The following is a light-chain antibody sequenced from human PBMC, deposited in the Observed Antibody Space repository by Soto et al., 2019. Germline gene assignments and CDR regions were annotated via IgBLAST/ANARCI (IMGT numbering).Light chain of an antibody. CDR2: GAS. J-gene: IGKJ4*01. CDR3: HHYGGMLH. V-gene: IGKV3-20*01. CDR1: QSVAGKY. Sequence: EIVLTQSPDTLSLSPGERATLSCRASQSVAGKYLAWYQQKPGQAPRLLIHGASNRATGIPDRFSGSGYGEDFNIKILGLENEDFEVYYCHHYGGMLHFGGVTKVDI.